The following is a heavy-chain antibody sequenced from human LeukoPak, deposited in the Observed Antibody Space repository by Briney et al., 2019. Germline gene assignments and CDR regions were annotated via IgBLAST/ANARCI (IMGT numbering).Heavy chain of an antibody. CDR1: GYTFTGYY. V-gene: IGHV1-2*02. CDR2: INPNSGGT. D-gene: IGHD6-19*01. J-gene: IGHJ4*02. Sequence: GASVKVSCKASGYTFTGYYMHWVRQAPRQGLEWMGWINPNSGGTNYAQKFQGRVTMTRDTSISTAYMELSRLRSDDTAVYYCARVLSFGYSSGRYDYWGQGTLVTVSS. CDR3: ARVLSFGYSSGRYDY.